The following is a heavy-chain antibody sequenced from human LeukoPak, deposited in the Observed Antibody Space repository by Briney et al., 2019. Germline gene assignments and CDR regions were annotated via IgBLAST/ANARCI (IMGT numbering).Heavy chain of an antibody. V-gene: IGHV1-69*04. CDR2: IIPILGIA. J-gene: IGHJ4*02. Sequence: SVKVSCKASGGTFSSYAISWVRQASGQGLEWMGRIIPILGIANYAQKFQGRVTITADKSTSTAYMELSSLRSEDTAVYYCASQIAVAGLYYFDYWGQGTLVTVSS. CDR3: ASQIAVAGLYYFDY. D-gene: IGHD6-19*01. CDR1: GGTFSSYA.